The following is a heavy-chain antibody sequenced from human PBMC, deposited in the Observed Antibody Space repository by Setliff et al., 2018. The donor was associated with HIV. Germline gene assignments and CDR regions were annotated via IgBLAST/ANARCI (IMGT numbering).Heavy chain of an antibody. CDR2: INHSGTT. D-gene: IGHD6-13*01. J-gene: IGHJ6*03. CDR3: ARGRDASTWYLSHFYSYYYLDV. Sequence: SETLSLTCTVSGGPLSGYFWTWIRQTPDKGLEWIGDINHSGTTDYNLSLKSRTTLSLDTSKNQLSLKLTSVVAADTGLYFCARGRDASTWYLSHFYSYYYLDVWGNGTTVTVSS. CDR1: GGPLSGYF. V-gene: IGHV4-34*01.